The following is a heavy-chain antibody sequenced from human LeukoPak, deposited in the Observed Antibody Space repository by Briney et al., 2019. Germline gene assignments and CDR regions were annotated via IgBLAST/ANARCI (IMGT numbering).Heavy chain of an antibody. CDR2: INHSGST. Sequence: SETLSLTCAVYGGSFSGYYWSWIRQPPGKGLEWSGEINHSGSTNYNPSLKSRVTISVDTSKNQFSLKLSSVTAADTAVFHCARGLLYYSADAFDIWGLGTMVTVSS. CDR3: ARGLLYYSADAFDI. J-gene: IGHJ3*02. D-gene: IGHD3-9*01. CDR1: GGSFSGYY. V-gene: IGHV4-34*01.